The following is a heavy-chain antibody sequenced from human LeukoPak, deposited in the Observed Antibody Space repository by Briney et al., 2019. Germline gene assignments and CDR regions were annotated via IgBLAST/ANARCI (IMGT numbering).Heavy chain of an antibody. CDR2: ISHSGST. CDR1: GGSFSGYY. CDR3: ARGYDSSGYYKWTRSGLFDY. J-gene: IGHJ4*02. V-gene: IGHV4-34*01. Sequence: SETLSLTCAVYGGSFSGYYWSWIRQPPGRGLEWIGEISHSGSTNYNPSLKSRVTISVDTSKNQFSLKLSSVTAADTAVYYCARGYDSSGYYKWTRSGLFDYWGQGTLVTVSS. D-gene: IGHD3-22*01.